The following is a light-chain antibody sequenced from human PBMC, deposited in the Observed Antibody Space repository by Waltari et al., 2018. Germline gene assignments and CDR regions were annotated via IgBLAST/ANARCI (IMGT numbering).Light chain of an antibody. CDR1: QSVSSSY. V-gene: IGKV3-20*01. CDR2: GAS. CDR3: QHYVYSPYP. J-gene: IGKJ2*01. Sequence: VLAQSPGTLSLSPCARATLSCRTSQSVSSSYLAWYQQKPGQAPRLLIYGASSRATGIPDRFSGSGSGTDFSLTISRLEPEDFAVYYCQHYVYSPYPFGQGTKVEI.